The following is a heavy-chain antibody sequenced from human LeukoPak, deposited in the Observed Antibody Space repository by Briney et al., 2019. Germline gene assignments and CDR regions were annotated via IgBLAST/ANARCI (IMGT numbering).Heavy chain of an antibody. CDR1: GYTFTSYG. Sequence: APVKVSCKASGYTFTSYGISWVRQAPGQGLEWMGWISAYNGNTNYAQKLQGRVTMTTDTSTSTAYMELRSLRSDDTAVYYCARAEGFLEWLLLDYWGQGTLVTVSS. J-gene: IGHJ4*02. CDR2: ISAYNGNT. D-gene: IGHD3-3*01. V-gene: IGHV1-18*01. CDR3: ARAEGFLEWLLLDY.